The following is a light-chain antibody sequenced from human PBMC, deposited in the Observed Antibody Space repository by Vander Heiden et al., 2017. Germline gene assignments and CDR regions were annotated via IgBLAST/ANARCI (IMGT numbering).Light chain of an antibody. CDR3: QAWDSNTAV. CDR2: QDN. Sequence: SYDLTQPPSVSVSPGQTATITCSGHKLGDKYTSCYQQKPGQSPLLGIYQDNKRPSGIPERSSASSSGNTATLTVSETQPLDAADYFCQAWDSNTAVFGGGTKLTVL. CDR1: KLGDKY. V-gene: IGLV3-1*01. J-gene: IGLJ2*01.